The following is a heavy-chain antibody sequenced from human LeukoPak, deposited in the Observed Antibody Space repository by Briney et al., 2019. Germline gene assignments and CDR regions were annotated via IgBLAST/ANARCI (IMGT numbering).Heavy chain of an antibody. Sequence: ASVKVSCKASGGTFSSYAISWVRQAPGQGLEWMGGIIPIFGTANYAQKFQGRVTITTDESTSTAYMELSSLRSEDTAVYYCASHSSSSAYNWFDPWGQGTLVTVSS. CDR3: ASHSSSSAYNWFDP. V-gene: IGHV1-69*05. D-gene: IGHD6-6*01. J-gene: IGHJ5*02. CDR1: GGTFSSYA. CDR2: IIPIFGTA.